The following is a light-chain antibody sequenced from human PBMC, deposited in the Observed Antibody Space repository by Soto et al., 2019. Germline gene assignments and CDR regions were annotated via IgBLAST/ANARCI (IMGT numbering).Light chain of an antibody. J-gene: IGKJ2*02. CDR1: QSVTSSY. CDR2: GAS. Sequence: EIVMTQSPATLPVSPGERATLSCRASQSVTSSYLAWYQQKPGQAPRLLIYGASTRATGIPARFSGSGSGTEFALTISSLQSEDSAVYYCQQYNSWPPVSTFGQGTKLEIK. V-gene: IGKV3-15*01. CDR3: QQYNSWPPVST.